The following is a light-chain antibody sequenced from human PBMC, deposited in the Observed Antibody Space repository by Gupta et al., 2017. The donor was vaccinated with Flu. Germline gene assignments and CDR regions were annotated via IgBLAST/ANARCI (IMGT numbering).Light chain of an antibody. CDR3: HVWDSSTAI. CDR1: NIGSKN. CDR2: RNT. Sequence: SYELTQPLSVSVALGQTARITCGANNIGSKNGHWYLQKPGQAPLVVMYRNTNRPSGTPERFSGSTSGTTATLSIRGVQDGDEDDYYCHVWDSSTAIFGGGTKLTVL. V-gene: IGLV3-9*01. J-gene: IGLJ2*01.